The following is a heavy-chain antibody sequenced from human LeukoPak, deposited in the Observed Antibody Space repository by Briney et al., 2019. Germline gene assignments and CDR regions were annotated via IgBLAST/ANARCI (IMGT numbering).Heavy chain of an antibody. V-gene: IGHV3-30*02. CDR2: IRYDGSNK. Sequence: GGSLRLSCAASGFIFSSHGMHWVRQAPGKGLEWVAFIRYDGSNKYYADSVKGRFTISRDNSKNTLYVQMNSLRAEDTAVYYCAENTHRETTVVTPGYVYDYWGQGTLVTVSS. D-gene: IGHD4-23*01. CDR1: GFIFSSHG. CDR3: AENTHRETTVVTPGYVYDY. J-gene: IGHJ4*02.